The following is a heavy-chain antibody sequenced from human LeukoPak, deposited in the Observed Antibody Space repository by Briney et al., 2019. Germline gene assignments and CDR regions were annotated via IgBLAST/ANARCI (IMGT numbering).Heavy chain of an antibody. D-gene: IGHD5-12*01. CDR3: ARLVSGYDFVDY. CDR2: MNPNTGRT. J-gene: IGHJ4*02. V-gene: IGHV1-8*01. CDR1: RYTFTSYD. Sequence: ASVKVSCKASRYTFTSYDINWVREAAGHGLEWMGRMNPNTGRTGYAQKFQGRVTMTRNTSISTAYMELSSLRSEDTAVYYCARLVSGYDFVDYWGQGTLVTVSS.